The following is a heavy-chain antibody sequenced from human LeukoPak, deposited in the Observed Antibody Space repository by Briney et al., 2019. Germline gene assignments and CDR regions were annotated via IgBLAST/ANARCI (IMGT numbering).Heavy chain of an antibody. CDR2: INHSGST. V-gene: IGHV4-34*01. J-gene: IGHJ4*02. Sequence: SETLSLTCAVYGGSFSGYYWSWIRQPPGKGLEWIGEINHSGSTNYNPSLKSRVTISVDTSKNQFSLKLSSVTAADTAVYYCARGPIFWGQGTLVTVSS. D-gene: IGHD3-9*01. CDR1: GGSFSGYY. CDR3: ARGPIF.